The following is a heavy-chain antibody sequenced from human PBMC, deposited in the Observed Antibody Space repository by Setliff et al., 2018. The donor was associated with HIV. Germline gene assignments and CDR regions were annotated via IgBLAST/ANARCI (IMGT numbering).Heavy chain of an antibody. D-gene: IGHD2-21*02. V-gene: IGHV4-61*02. Sequence: SETLSLTCTVSGGSISVSSHYWGWIRQPPGKGLEWIGRIYTNGSTNYNPSLKSRATIAVDTSKNQFSLKLSSVTAADAAVYYCARSVVVVTVEWFDPWGQGTLVTVSS. CDR1: GGSISVSSHY. CDR3: ARSVVVVTVEWFDP. J-gene: IGHJ5*02. CDR2: IYTNGST.